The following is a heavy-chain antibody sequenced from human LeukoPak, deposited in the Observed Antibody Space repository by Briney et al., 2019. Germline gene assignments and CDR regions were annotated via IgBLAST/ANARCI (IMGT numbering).Heavy chain of an antibody. CDR2: IYYTGST. CDR3: ARGTLYYGSGSYHNWFDP. J-gene: IGHJ5*02. Sequence: PSETLSLTCTVSGGSISSYFWSWIRQPPGKGLEWIGYIYYTGSTNYNPSLKSRITISLDTSKNQFSLKLSSVTAADTAVYYCARGTLYYGSGSYHNWFDPWGQGTLVTVSS. CDR1: GGSISSYF. D-gene: IGHD3-10*01. V-gene: IGHV4-59*08.